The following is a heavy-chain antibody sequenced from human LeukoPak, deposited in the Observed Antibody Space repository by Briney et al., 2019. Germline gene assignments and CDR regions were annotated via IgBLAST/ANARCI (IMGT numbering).Heavy chain of an antibody. CDR2: IKTDGSIT. Sequence: PGGSLRLSCAASGFTFSSYWMCWVRQDPGKGLAWVSCIKTDGSITAYAGSVKGRFTISRDSAKNTLYLQMNSLRADDTAVYYCARDGDAPMTDFDYWGQGTLVTVSS. V-gene: IGHV3-74*01. CDR3: ARDGDAPMTDFDY. D-gene: IGHD2-21*02. CDR1: GFTFSSYW. J-gene: IGHJ4*02.